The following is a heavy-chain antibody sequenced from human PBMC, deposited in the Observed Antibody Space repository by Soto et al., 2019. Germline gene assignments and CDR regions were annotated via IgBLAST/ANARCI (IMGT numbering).Heavy chain of an antibody. CDR1: GFTFGGYA. V-gene: IGHV3-49*03. J-gene: IGHJ4*02. D-gene: IGHD6-6*01. CDR2: IRGRAYSATT. Sequence: PGGSLRLSCTASGFTFGGYAMGWIRQAPGKGLEWVAFIRGRAYSATTEYAASVKGRFTISRDDSKSIAYLQMNSLKTEDTAVYYCTRAAHPQWETSHYYFDSWGPGTLVTVSS. CDR3: TRAAHPQWETSHYYFDS.